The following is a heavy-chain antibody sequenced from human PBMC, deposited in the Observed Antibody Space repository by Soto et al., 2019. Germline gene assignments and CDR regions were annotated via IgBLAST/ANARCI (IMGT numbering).Heavy chain of an antibody. CDR3: TTDGSYCGGDCYDY. CDR2: IKSKTDGGTT. D-gene: IGHD2-21*01. V-gene: IGHV3-15*01. CDR1: GFTFSNAW. Sequence: GSLRLSCAASGFTFSNAWMSWVRQAPGKGLEWVGRIKSKTDGGTTDYAAPVKGRFTISRDDSKNTLYLQMNSLKTEDTAVYYCTTDGSYCGGDCYDYWGQGTLVTVSS. J-gene: IGHJ4*02.